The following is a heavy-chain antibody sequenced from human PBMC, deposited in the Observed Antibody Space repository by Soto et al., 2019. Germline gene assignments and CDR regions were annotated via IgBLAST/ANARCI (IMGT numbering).Heavy chain of an antibody. CDR3: VRGVHLTAADAFDV. Sequence: GESLKISCKGYGYSFTTYWIGWVRQIPGKGLEWMGIIYAGDSDSRYSPSFQGQVTISVVKSISTAYLQWSSLKASDTAMYYCVRGVHLTAADAFDVWGQGTMVTVSS. CDR2: IYAGDSDS. CDR1: GYSFTTYW. V-gene: IGHV5-51*01. J-gene: IGHJ3*01. D-gene: IGHD1-1*01.